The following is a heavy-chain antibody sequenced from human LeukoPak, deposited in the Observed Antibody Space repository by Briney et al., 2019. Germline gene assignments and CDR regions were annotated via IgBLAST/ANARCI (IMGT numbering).Heavy chain of an antibody. CDR1: GGSFSGYY. D-gene: IGHD2-2*01. Sequence: SETLSLTCAVYGGSFSGYYWSWIRQPPGKGLEWIGEINHSGSTNYNPSLKSRVTISVDTSKNQFSLKLSSVTAADTAVYYCAGGQGYCSSTSCYNFDYWGQGTLVTVSS. J-gene: IGHJ4*02. V-gene: IGHV4-34*01. CDR3: AGGQGYCSSTSCYNFDY. CDR2: INHSGST.